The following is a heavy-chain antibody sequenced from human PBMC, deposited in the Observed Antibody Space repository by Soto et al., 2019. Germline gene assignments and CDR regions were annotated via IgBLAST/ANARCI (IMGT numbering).Heavy chain of an antibody. CDR2: IYYSGST. CDR1: GGSISSSSYY. V-gene: IGHV4-39*01. Sequence: PSETLSLTXTVSGGSISSSSYYWGWIRQPPGKGLEWIGSIYYSGSTYYNPSLKSRVTISVDTSKNQFSLKLSSVTAADTAVYYCARCRGDYDAGTNWFDPWGQGTLVTVSS. D-gene: IGHD4-17*01. J-gene: IGHJ5*02. CDR3: ARCRGDYDAGTNWFDP.